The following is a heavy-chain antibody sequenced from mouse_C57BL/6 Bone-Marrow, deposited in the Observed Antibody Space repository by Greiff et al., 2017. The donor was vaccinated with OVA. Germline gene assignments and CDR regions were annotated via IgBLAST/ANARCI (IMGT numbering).Heavy chain of an antibody. Sequence: VQLQQPGAELVRPGSSVKLSCKASGYTFTSYWMDWVKQRPGQGLEWIGNIYPSDSETHYNQKFKDKATLTVDKSSTTAYMQLSSLTSEDSAVYYWASGGTGYWYFDGWGTGTTVTVSS. CDR1: GYTFTSYW. CDR2: IYPSDSET. D-gene: IGHD3-3*01. CDR3: ASGGTGYWYFDG. V-gene: IGHV1-61*01. J-gene: IGHJ1*03.